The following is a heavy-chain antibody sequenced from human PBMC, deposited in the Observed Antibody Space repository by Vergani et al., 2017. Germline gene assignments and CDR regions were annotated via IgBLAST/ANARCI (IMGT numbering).Heavy chain of an antibody. Sequence: QLQLQESGPGLVKPSETLSLTCTVSGGSISSSNHYWGWIRQPPGKGLEWIGSSYYSGSTYYNPSLKSRVTLSVDTSKTQLSLKLSSVTAADTAGYYCARHKWYCSSTSCYYFDQWGQGTLVTVSS. D-gene: IGHD2-2*01. V-gene: IGHV4-39*01. CDR2: SYYSGST. CDR1: GGSISSSNHY. CDR3: ARHKWYCSSTSCYYFDQ. J-gene: IGHJ4*02.